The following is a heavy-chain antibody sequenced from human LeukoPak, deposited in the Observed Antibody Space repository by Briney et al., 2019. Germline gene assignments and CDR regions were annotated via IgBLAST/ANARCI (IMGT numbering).Heavy chain of an antibody. CDR3: AKDWLFQGAFDI. CDR2: ISYDGSNK. Sequence: PGGSLRLSCAASGFTFSSYGMHWVRQAPGKGLEWVAVISYDGSNKYYADSVKGRFTISRDNSKNTLYLQMNSLRAEDTAVYYCAKDWLFQGAFDIWGQGTMVTVSS. J-gene: IGHJ3*02. CDR1: GFTFSSYG. V-gene: IGHV3-30*18. D-gene: IGHD3-9*01.